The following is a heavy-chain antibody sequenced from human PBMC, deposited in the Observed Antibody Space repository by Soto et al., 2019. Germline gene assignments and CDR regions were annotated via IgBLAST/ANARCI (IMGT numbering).Heavy chain of an antibody. V-gene: IGHV1-3*01. CDR3: ARGASSVTTFYFDL. Sequence: QVQVVQSVEEVKKPGASVKVSCKASGYTFTSYAMHWVRQAPGQRLEWMGWINPGNGNTKNSQKFQGRVTITRDTFASTAYMELSSLRSEDTAVYYCARGASSVTTFYFDLWGRGTLVTVSS. D-gene: IGHD4-17*01. J-gene: IGHJ2*01. CDR2: INPGNGNT. CDR1: GYTFTSYA.